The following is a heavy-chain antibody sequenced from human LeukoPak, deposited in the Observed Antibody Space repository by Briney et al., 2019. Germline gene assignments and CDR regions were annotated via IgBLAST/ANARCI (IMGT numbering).Heavy chain of an antibody. V-gene: IGHV4-59*01. J-gene: IGHJ4*02. CDR2: TYYNGYT. CDR3: ARDTRFMIREIVITMLDS. CDR1: GDFISTYH. Sequence: SETLSLTCTVSGDFISTYHWNWIRQPPGKGLEWIGETYYNGYTNHKYNPSLLSRVSISVDTSNNQFSLRLNSVTAADSAIYYCARDTRFMIREIVITMLDSWGQGTLVTVSS. D-gene: IGHD3-10*01.